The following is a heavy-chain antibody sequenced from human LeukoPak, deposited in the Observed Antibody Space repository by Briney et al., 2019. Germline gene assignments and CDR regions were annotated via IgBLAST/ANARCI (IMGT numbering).Heavy chain of an antibody. CDR2: IYHSGST. CDR1: GGSISSGGYS. Sequence: SETLSLTCAVSGGSISSGGYSWSWIRQPPGQGPEWIGYIYHSGSTYYNPSLKSRVTISVDRSKNQFSLKLSSVTAADTAVYYCARSIAGPPNFDYWGQGTLVTVSS. J-gene: IGHJ4*02. CDR3: ARSIAGPPNFDY. V-gene: IGHV4-30-2*01. D-gene: IGHD6-6*01.